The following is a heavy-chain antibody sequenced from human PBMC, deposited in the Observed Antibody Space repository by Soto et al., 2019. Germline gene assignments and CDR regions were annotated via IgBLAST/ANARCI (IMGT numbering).Heavy chain of an antibody. J-gene: IGHJ4*02. Sequence: SETLSLTCVVSGDSIASSYWWSWVRQPPGKGLEWIGEIYHSGTTNYNPSLKSRVTILQDKSNNQFSLRLDSVTAADTAVYYCARRGGEYNTMSDYWGQGTLVTVSS. CDR1: GDSIASSYW. V-gene: IGHV4-4*02. CDR2: IYHSGTT. D-gene: IGHD3-10*01. CDR3: ARRGGEYNTMSDY.